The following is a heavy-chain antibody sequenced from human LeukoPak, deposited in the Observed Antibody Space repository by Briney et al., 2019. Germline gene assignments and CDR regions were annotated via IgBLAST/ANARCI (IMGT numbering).Heavy chain of an antibody. CDR1: GGSISSYY. CDR3: ARVRYYDSSGYYYYFDY. D-gene: IGHD3-22*01. Sequence: PLETLSLTCTVSGGSISSYYWSWIRQPPGKGLEWIGYIYYSGSTNYNPSLKSRVTISVDTSKNQFSLKLSSVTAADTAVYYCARVRYYDSSGYYYYFDYWGQGTLVTVSS. V-gene: IGHV4-59*01. J-gene: IGHJ4*02. CDR2: IYYSGST.